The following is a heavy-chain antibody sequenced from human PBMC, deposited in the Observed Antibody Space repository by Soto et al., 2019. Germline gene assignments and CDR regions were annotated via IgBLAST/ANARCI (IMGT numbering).Heavy chain of an antibody. Sequence: EVQLSESGGGLVQPGGSLRLSCAASGFTFSPYAMSWVRQTPGKGLEWVSAISPSGGSTYHADSVKGRFTISRDTPTNTLCLRVNSLSVEDTAMYYCVKGSSASRPYYFDPWGQGTVVTVSS. CDR3: VKGSSASRPYYFDP. CDR1: GFTFSPYA. J-gene: IGHJ4*02. V-gene: IGHV3-23*01. CDR2: ISPSGGST. D-gene: IGHD3-16*01.